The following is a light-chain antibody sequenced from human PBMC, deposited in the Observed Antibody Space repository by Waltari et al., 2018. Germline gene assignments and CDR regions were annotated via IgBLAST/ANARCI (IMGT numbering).Light chain of an antibody. CDR3: QHHFRLPAT. CDR2: GAS. J-gene: IGKJ1*01. CDR1: QSISRY. Sequence: IMLTQSPGTLSLSPGERATLSCRASQSISRYLAWYQQKPGQAPRLLIYGASTRATGIPDRFSASGSGTDFSLTISGLEPEDSAVYYCQHHFRLPATFGQGTKVEIK. V-gene: IGKV3-20*01.